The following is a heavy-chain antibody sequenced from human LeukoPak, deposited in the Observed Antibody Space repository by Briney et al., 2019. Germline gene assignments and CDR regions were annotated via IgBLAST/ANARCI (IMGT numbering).Heavy chain of an antibody. Sequence: GGSPRLSCAASGFTFSSSDMHWVRQAPGKGLEWVALISYDGTNKYYTDSVKGRFTISRDNSKNTLSLQMNSLRADDTAVYFCARVSLIVVVPGILDYWGQGILVTVSS. CDR3: ARVSLIVVVPGILDY. CDR1: GFTFSSSD. V-gene: IGHV3-30-3*01. J-gene: IGHJ4*02. CDR2: ISYDGTNK. D-gene: IGHD2-21*02.